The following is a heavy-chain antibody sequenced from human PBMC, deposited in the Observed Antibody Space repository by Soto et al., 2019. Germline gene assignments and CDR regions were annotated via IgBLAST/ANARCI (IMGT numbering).Heavy chain of an antibody. CDR1: GGSISSYY. Sequence: SETLSLTCTVSGGSISSYYWSWIRQPPGKGLEWIGYIYYSGSTNYNPSLKSRVTISVDTSKNQFSLKLSSVTAADTAVYYCARDIASYACGEGEWGQGIQVTVSS. V-gene: IGHV4-59*01. D-gene: IGHD2-21*01. CDR3: ARDIASYACGEGE. CDR2: IYYSGST. J-gene: IGHJ4*02.